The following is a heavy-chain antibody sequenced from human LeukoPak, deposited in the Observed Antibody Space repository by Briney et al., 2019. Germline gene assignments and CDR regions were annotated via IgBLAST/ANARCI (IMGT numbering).Heavy chain of an antibody. V-gene: IGHV4-4*07. CDR3: ARDHGALTGYYHKDDAFDI. CDR1: GGSISSYY. D-gene: IGHD3-9*01. CDR2: IYTSGST. J-gene: IGHJ3*02. Sequence: PSETLSLTCAVSGGSISSYYRSWIRQPAGKGLEWIGRIYTSGSTNYNPSLKSRVTMSVDTSKNQFSLKLSSVTAADTAVYYCARDHGALTGYYHKDDAFDIWGQGTMVTVSS.